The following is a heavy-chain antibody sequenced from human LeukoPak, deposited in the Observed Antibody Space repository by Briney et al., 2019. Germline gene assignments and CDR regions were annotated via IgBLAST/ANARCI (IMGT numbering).Heavy chain of an antibody. V-gene: IGHV3-23*01. Sequence: GGSLRLSCAASGFTFSSYAMSWVRQAPGKGLEWVSAISGSGGSAYYADSVKGRFTISRDNSKSTLYLQMNSLRAEDTAIYYCAKDQAFWSGYYFYWGQGTLVTVSS. CDR3: AKDQAFWSGYYFY. CDR1: GFTFSSYA. J-gene: IGHJ4*02. CDR2: ISGSGGSA. D-gene: IGHD3-3*01.